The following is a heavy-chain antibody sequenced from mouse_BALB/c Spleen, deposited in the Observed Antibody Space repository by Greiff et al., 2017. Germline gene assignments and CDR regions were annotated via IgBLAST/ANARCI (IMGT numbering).Heavy chain of an antibody. Sequence: EVQGVESGGGLVKPGGSLKLSCAASGFTFSSYTMSWVRQTPEKRLEWVATISSGGSYTYYPDSVKGRFTISRDNAKNTLYLQMSSLKSEDTAMYYCTRVDGYYYAMDYWGQGTSVTVSS. CDR1: GFTFSSYT. CDR2: ISSGGSYT. V-gene: IGHV5-6-4*01. J-gene: IGHJ4*01. D-gene: IGHD2-3*01. CDR3: TRVDGYYYAMDY.